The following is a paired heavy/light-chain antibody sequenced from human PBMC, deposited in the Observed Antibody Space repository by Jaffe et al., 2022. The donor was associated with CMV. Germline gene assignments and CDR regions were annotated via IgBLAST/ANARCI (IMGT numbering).Heavy chain of an antibody. D-gene: IGHD3-22*01. CDR1: GFTFSSYA. CDR2: ISGSGGST. V-gene: IGHV3-23*01. J-gene: IGHJ4*02. CDR3: AKGGTYYYDSSGYLYYFDY. Sequence: EVQLLESGGGLVQPGGSLRLSCAASGFTFSSYAMSWVRQAPGKGLEWVSAISGSGGSTYYADSVKGRFTISRDNSKNTLYLQMNSLRAEDTAVYYCAKGGTYYYDSSGYLYYFDYWGQGTLVTVSS.
Light chain of an antibody. V-gene: IGLV3-25*03. CDR2: KDS. CDR3: QSADSSGTL. CDR1: ALPKQY. J-gene: IGLJ2*01. Sequence: SYELTQPPSVSVSPGQTARITCSGDALPKQYAYWYQQKPGQAPVLVIYKDSERPSGIPERFSGSSSGTTVTLTISGVQAEDEADYYCQSADSSGTLFGGGTKLTVL.